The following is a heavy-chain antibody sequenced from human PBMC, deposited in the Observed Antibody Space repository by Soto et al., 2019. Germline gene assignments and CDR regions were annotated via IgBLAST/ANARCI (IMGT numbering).Heavy chain of an antibody. J-gene: IGHJ6*02. V-gene: IGHV3-30*18. CDR3: AKESGSSWTRYYYYYYGMDV. CDR1: GFTFSSYG. CDR2: ISYDGSNK. D-gene: IGHD6-13*01. Sequence: QVQLVESGGGVVQPGRSLRLSCAASGFTFSSYGMHWVRQAPGKGLEWVAVISYDGSNKYYADSVKGRFTISRDNSKNTLYLQMNSLRAEDTAVYYCAKESGSSWTRYYYYYYGMDVWGQGTTVTVPS.